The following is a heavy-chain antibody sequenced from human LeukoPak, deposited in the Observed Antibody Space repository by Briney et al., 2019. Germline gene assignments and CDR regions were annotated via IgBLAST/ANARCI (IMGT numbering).Heavy chain of an antibody. D-gene: IGHD6-19*01. CDR1: GYTFTVYY. Sequence: VAAVKVSCKASGYTFTVYYMHWVRQAPGQGLEWMGWINPSSGGTNYAQKFQGRVTMTRDTSISTAYMELSRLTSDDTAVYFCARVVTVDSSGWFPGRGWFDPWGQGTLVTVSS. V-gene: IGHV1-2*02. CDR3: ARVVTVDSSGWFPGRGWFDP. J-gene: IGHJ5*02. CDR2: INPSSGGT.